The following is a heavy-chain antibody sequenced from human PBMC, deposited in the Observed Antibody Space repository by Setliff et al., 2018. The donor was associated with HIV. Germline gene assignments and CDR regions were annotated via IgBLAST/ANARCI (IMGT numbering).Heavy chain of an antibody. V-gene: IGHV3-23*01. CDR2: ISGSGVNS. CDR1: GGSITTTNYY. D-gene: IGHD3-10*01. Sequence: ETLSLTCTVSGGSITTTNYYWGWVRQSPGKGLEWISGISGSGVNSYYADSVKGRFTISRDNSKNTLYLQMNSLRAEDTAVYYCARDRELNWFDPWGQGTLVTVSS. CDR3: ARDRELNWFDP. J-gene: IGHJ5*02.